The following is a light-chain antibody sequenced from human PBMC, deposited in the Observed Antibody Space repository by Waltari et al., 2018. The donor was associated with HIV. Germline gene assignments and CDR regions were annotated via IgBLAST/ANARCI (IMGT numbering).Light chain of an antibody. CDR2: KNF. V-gene: IGLV1-47*01. J-gene: IGLJ1*01. CDR3: VGWDSSLSAYV. Sequence: QSFLTQPPSASGTPGQTVTISCSGSSSNIENDTVYWYQQLPGMTPKLLIYKNFMRPAGVPDRFAASKSGTSASLTISGLRSADEADYYWVGWDSSLSAYVFGAGTKVAVL. CDR1: SSNIENDT.